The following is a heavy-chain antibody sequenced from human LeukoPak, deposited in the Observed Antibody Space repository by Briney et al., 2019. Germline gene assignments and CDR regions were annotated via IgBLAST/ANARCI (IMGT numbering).Heavy chain of an antibody. J-gene: IGHJ4*02. CDR1: GGSISGSSYY. Sequence: SETLSLTCTISGGSISGSSYYWGWIRQPPGKGLEWIGEIYHSGSTNYYPSLKSRVTILLDKSKNQFSLKLSSVTAADTAVYYCARDLGYCSGGRCDDSWGQGTLVTVSS. CDR3: ARDLGYCSGGRCDDS. V-gene: IGHV4-39*07. CDR2: IYHSGST. D-gene: IGHD2-15*01.